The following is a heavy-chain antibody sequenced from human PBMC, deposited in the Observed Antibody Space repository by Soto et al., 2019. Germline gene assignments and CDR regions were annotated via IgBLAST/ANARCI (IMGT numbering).Heavy chain of an antibody. D-gene: IGHD6-19*01. CDR1: VFTFGSYG. V-gene: IGHV3-23*01. CDR2: ISGSGVST. Sequence: GGSLRLSCAASVFTFGSYGMAWVRQAPGKGLEWVSSISGSGVSTYYADSVQGRFTISRDNSKNTLFLQMNILRPEDTALYYCANDRRAAVASFDCWGQGALVTVSS. CDR3: ANDRRAAVASFDC. J-gene: IGHJ4*02.